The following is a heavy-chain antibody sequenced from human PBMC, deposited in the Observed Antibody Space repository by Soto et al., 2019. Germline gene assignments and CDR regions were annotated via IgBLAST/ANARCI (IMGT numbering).Heavy chain of an antibody. V-gene: IGHV3-23*01. CDR1: GFTFSSYA. Sequence: GGSLRLSCAASGFTFSSYARSWVRQDPGKGLEWVSAISGSGGSTYYADSVKGRFTISRDNSKNTLYLQMNSLRAEDTAVYYCATCWTFSTRPPYYYYYMDVWGKGTTVTVSS. CDR2: ISGSGGST. CDR3: ATCWTFSTRPPYYYYYMDV. J-gene: IGHJ6*03. D-gene: IGHD2-2*01.